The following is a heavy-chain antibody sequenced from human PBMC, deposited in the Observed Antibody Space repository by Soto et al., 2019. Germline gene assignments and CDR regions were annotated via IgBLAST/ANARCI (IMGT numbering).Heavy chain of an antibody. CDR1: GGSISSGGYY. CDR3: ARALEWLIAPDY. Sequence: SETLSLTCTVSGGSISSGGYYWSWIRQHPGKGLEWIGYIYYSGSTYYNPSLKSRVTISVDTSKNQFSLKLSSVTAADTAVYYCARALEWLIAPDYWGQGTLVTAPQ. D-gene: IGHD3-3*01. J-gene: IGHJ4*02. CDR2: IYYSGST. V-gene: IGHV4-31*03.